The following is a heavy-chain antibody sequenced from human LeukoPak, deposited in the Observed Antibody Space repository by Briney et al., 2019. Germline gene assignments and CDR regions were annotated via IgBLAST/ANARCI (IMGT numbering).Heavy chain of an antibody. D-gene: IGHD1-26*01. Sequence: SETLSLTCTVSGGSISSYYWSWLRQPPGKGLEWIGYIYYSGSTNYNPSLKSRITISLDTSKNQFSLKLSSVTAADTAVYYCARRRERRRTDRFDYFDYWGQGALVAVSS. V-gene: IGHV4-59*08. CDR3: ARRRERRRTDRFDYFDY. CDR2: IYYSGST. CDR1: GGSISSYY. J-gene: IGHJ4*02.